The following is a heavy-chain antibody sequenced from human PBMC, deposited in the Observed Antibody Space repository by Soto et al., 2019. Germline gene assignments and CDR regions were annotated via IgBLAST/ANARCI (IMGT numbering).Heavy chain of an antibody. V-gene: IGHV3-21*01. J-gene: IGHJ3*02. CDR2: ISKSDYT. CDR1: GFAFNNYG. Sequence: PGGSLRLSCTVSGFAFNNYGINWVRQAPGKGLEWVSSISKSDYTYYSDSVKGRFTISRDNADNSLHLQMNSLRAEDTAVYYCTKEKSVMNSGYDAFDIWGRGTEVTVSS. D-gene: IGHD5-12*01. CDR3: TKEKSVMNSGYDAFDI.